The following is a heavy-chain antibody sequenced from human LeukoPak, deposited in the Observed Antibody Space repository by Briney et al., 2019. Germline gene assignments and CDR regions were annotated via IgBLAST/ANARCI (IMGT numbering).Heavy chain of an antibody. J-gene: IGHJ3*02. V-gene: IGHV3-23*01. CDR1: GFTFSSCA. D-gene: IGHD3-22*01. CDR2: ISGSGGST. CDR3: ARDFETYYYDSSGRDAFDI. Sequence: GGSLRLSCAASGFTFSSCAMSWVRQAPGKGLEWVSAISGSGGSTYYADSVKGRFTISRDNAKNSMYLQMNSLRAEDTAVYYCARDFETYYYDSSGRDAFDIWGQGTMVTVSS.